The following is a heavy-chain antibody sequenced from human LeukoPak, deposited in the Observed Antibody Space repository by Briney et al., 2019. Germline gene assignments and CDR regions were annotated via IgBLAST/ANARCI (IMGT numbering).Heavy chain of an antibody. J-gene: IGHJ4*02. CDR1: GGTFNSHT. D-gene: IGHD2-15*01. Sequence: SVKVSCKGSGGTFNSHTITWVRQAPGQGLEWTGGIIPMFGTKNYAQKFQGTVTLSADESTTTAYMELSSLRSADTAVYFCARVNCRGGSCYLDYWGQGTLVTVSS. V-gene: IGHV1-69*13. CDR2: IIPMFGTK. CDR3: ARVNCRGGSCYLDY.